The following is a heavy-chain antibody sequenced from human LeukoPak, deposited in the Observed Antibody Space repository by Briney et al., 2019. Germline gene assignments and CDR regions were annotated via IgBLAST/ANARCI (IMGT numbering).Heavy chain of an antibody. CDR1: GYTFTGYY. D-gene: IGHD4-17*01. J-gene: IGHJ1*01. V-gene: IGHV1-2*02. Sequence: ASVKVSCKASGYTFTGYYMHWVRQAPGQGLEWMGWINPNSGGTNYAQKFQGRVTMTRDTSISTAYMELSRLRSDDTAVYYCARDHYGDYREYAEYFQHWGRGTLVTVSS. CDR2: INPNSGGT. CDR3: ARDHYGDYREYAEYFQH.